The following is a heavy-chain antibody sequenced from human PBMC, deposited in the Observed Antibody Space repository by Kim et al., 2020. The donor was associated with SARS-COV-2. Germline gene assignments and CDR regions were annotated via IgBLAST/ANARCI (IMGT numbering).Heavy chain of an antibody. CDR1: GFTFSHYV. J-gene: IGHJ2*01. Sequence: GGSLRLSCVGSGFTFSHYVMSWVRQAPGKGLEWVAGITNTGSATYYIDSVKGRFTISRDNSRNTLYLQMSRLRVEDTAIYYCANWRGLGHWGRGTLVTVSS. CDR2: ITNTGSAT. V-gene: IGHV3-23*01. D-gene: IGHD3-3*01. CDR3: ANWRGLGH.